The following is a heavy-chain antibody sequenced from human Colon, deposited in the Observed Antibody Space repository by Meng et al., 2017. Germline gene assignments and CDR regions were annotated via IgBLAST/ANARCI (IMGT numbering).Heavy chain of an antibody. J-gene: IGHJ4*02. CDR2: IYTADGNR. V-gene: IGHV1-3*04. CDR3: ARDERGGPYYFDY. Sequence: QVHLVQSGAEFKKPGASVKVSCQAYVYSFTSYGMHWLRQAPGQRPEWMGWIYTADGNRRYSQRFQDRLTITSDTFARTAYMELSSLRSEDTAVYFCARDERGGPYYFDYWGQGTLVTVSS. CDR1: VYSFTSYG.